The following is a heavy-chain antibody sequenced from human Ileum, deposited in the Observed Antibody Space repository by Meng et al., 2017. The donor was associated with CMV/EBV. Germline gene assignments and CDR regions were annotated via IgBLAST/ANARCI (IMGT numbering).Heavy chain of an antibody. V-gene: IGHV4-61*01. CDR2: IYYSGGS. Sequence: SETLSLTCTVSGGSVSSGNYYWSWIRPPPGKGLEWIAYIYYSGGSNYNPSLKSRVTISLDTSKNQFSLKLTSVTAADTAVYYCARVQIQQQLDYWGQGTLVTVSS. CDR1: GGSVSSGNYY. CDR3: ARVQIQQQLDY. D-gene: IGHD1-1*01. J-gene: IGHJ4*02.